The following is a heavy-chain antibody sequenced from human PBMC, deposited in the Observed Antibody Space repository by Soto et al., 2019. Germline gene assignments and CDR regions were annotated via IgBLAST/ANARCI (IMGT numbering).Heavy chain of an antibody. D-gene: IGHD3-22*01. CDR3: ARQIYDSDTGPNFQYYFDS. J-gene: IGHJ4*02. V-gene: IGHV5-10-1*01. Sequence: GESLKISCKGSGYSFAGYWITWVRQKPGKGLEWMGRIDPSDSQTYYSPSFRGHVTISVTKSITTVFLQWSGLRASDTAMYYCARQIYDSDTGPNFQYYFDSWGQGTPVTVSS. CDR1: GYSFAGYW. CDR2: IDPSDSQT.